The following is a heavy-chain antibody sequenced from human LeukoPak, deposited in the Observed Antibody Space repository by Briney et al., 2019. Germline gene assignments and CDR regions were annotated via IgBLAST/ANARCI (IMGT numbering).Heavy chain of an antibody. D-gene: IGHD3-3*01. CDR1: GFTFSSYA. Sequence: GGSLRLSCAASGFTFSSYAMSWVRQAPGEGVEWVSAISGSGGSTYYADSVKGRFTISRDNSKNTLYLQMNSLRAEDTAVYYCAKDVRPIFGVVILGSDYWGQGTLVTVSS. CDR3: AKDVRPIFGVVILGSDY. J-gene: IGHJ4*02. CDR2: ISGSGGST. V-gene: IGHV3-23*01.